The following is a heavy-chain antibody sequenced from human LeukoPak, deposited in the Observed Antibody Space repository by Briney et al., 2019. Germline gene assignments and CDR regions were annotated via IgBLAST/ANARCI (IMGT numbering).Heavy chain of an antibody. Sequence: PGGSLRLSCAASGFTFSSYGMHWVRQAPGKGLEWVAFIRYDGSNKCYADSVKGRFTTSRDNSKNMLYLQMNSLRGEETAVYYCAKVTSPYYYYMDVWGKGTTVTVSS. CDR2: IRYDGSNK. V-gene: IGHV3-30*02. CDR1: GFTFSSYG. CDR3: AKVTSPYYYYMDV. J-gene: IGHJ6*03.